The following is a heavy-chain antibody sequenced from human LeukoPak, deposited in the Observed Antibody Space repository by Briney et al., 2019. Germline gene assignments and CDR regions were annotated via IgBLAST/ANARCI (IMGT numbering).Heavy chain of an antibody. D-gene: IGHD1-26*01. CDR2: INPNSGGT. Sequence: ASVKVSCKASGYTFTGYYMHWVRQAPGQGLEWMGWINPNSGGTNYAQKFQGRVTMTGDTSISTAYMELSRLRSDDTAVYYCARDQEGATGYPDYWAREPWSPSPQ. V-gene: IGHV1-2*02. J-gene: IGHJ4*02. CDR1: GYTFTGYY. CDR3: ARDQEGATGYPDY.